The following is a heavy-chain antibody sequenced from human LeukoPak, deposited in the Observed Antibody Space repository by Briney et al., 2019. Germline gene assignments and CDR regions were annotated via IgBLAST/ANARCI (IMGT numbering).Heavy chain of an antibody. CDR2: IGADGDT. D-gene: IGHD3-10*01. V-gene: IGHV3-13*04. CDR3: ARVAYGSGSYHFDY. CDR1: GFTFSSFD. J-gene: IGHJ4*02. Sequence: GGSLRPSCAASGFTFSSFDMHWVRQAAGKGLEWVSGIGADGDTYSPGSVKGRFTISRENGKNSLYLQMNSLRDGDTGVYYCARVAYGSGSYHFDYWGQGMLVTVSS.